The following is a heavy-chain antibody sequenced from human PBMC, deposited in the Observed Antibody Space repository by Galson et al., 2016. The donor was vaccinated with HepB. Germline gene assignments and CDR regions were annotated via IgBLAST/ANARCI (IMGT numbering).Heavy chain of an antibody. CDR1: GYTFIRYE. CDR2: ISGYNGNT. V-gene: IGHV1-18*01. D-gene: IGHD3-9*01. Sequence: QSGAEVKKPGSSVKVSCKASGYTFIRYEIAWVRQAPGQGFEWMGWISGYNGNTNYAQKFQGRVTMTTDTSTSTAYMELTSLRSDDTAIYFCARVNRYYDILTGYRPPDHFDHWGQGTLVTVSS. CDR3: ARVNRYYDILTGYRPPDHFDH. J-gene: IGHJ4*02.